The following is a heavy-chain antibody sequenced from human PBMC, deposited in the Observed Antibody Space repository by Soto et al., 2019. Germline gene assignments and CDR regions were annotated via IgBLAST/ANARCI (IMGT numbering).Heavy chain of an antibody. J-gene: IGHJ6*02. CDR2: IYYSGST. CDR3: ARRTVTTMYYYGMDV. V-gene: IGHV4-59*01. Sequence: WETLSLTCTVSGGSISSYYWTWIRQPPGKGLEWIGYIYYSGSTYYNPSLKSRVTISVDTSKNQFSLRLNSVTAADTAVYYCARRTVTTMYYYGMDVWGQGTTVTVSS. D-gene: IGHD4-17*01. CDR1: GGSISSYY.